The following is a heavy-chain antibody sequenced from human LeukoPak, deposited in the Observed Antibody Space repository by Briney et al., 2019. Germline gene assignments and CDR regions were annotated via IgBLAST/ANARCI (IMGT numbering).Heavy chain of an antibody. CDR3: ARGLLDRAFDY. V-gene: IGHV4-34*01. J-gene: IGHJ4*02. Sequence: SETLSLTCAVYGGSFSGYYWSWIRQPPGKGLEWIGEINHSGSTNYSPSLKSRVTISVDTSKNQFSLKLSSVTAADTAVYYCARGLLDRAFDYWGQGTLVTVSS. CDR1: GGSFSGYY. D-gene: IGHD1-1*01. CDR2: INHSGST.